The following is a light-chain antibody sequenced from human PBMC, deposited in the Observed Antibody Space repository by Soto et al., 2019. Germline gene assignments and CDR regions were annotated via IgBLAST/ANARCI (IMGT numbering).Light chain of an antibody. J-gene: IGLJ3*02. V-gene: IGLV4-69*01. CDR2: LNTDGSH. CDR1: SGPINYA. Sequence: QSVLTQSPSSSASLGASVTLTCTLSSGPINYAIAWHQQLPARGPRFLMRLNTDGSHTKGDGVPDRFSGSSSGAERYLTIPSLQSEDEADYYCQTWVTGIQVFGGGTKLTVL. CDR3: QTWVTGIQV.